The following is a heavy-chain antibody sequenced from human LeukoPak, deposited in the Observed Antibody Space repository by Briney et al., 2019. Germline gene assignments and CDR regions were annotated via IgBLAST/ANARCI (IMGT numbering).Heavy chain of an antibody. CDR3: ARDGRLRGDY. V-gene: IGHV3-7*01. CDR1: GLIFSKYW. J-gene: IGHJ4*02. D-gene: IGHD2-15*01. Sequence: PGGSLRLSCAASGLIFSKYWMTWVRQAPGKGLEWVASIKPDGSEKYYLDSVKGRFTISRDNAKNSLYLQMNSLRAEDTAVYYCARDGRLRGDYWGQGTLVTVSS. CDR2: IKPDGSEK.